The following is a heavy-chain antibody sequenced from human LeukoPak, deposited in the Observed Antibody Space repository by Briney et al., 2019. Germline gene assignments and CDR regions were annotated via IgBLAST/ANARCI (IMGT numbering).Heavy chain of an antibody. Sequence: ASVKVSCKASGYTFTSYAMHWVRQAPGQRLEWMGWISAGNGNTKYSQKFQGRVTITRDTSASTAYMELSSLRSEDTAVYYCARDLDGTMVRGVPLNYWGQGTLVTVSS. CDR3: ARDLDGTMVRGVPLNY. J-gene: IGHJ4*02. D-gene: IGHD3-10*01. CDR1: GYTFTSYA. CDR2: ISAGNGNT. V-gene: IGHV1-3*01.